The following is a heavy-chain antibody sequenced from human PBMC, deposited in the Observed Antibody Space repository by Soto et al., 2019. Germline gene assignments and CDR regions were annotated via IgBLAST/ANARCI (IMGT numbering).Heavy chain of an antibody. CDR2: ISSRSTTI. Sequence: SGGSLRLSCAASGFTFTNYNINWVRQAPGKGLEWVSYISSRSTTIYYADSVKGRFTISRDNARNSLYLQMNSLRDEDTAVYYCARDCGKGYGMDVWGQGTTVTVSS. CDR3: ARDCGKGYGMDV. J-gene: IGHJ6*02. V-gene: IGHV3-48*02. CDR1: GFTFTNYN.